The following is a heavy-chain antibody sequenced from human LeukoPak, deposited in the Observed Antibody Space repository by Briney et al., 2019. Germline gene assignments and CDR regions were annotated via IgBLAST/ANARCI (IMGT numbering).Heavy chain of an antibody. CDR2: ISGSGGSI. D-gene: IGHD3-22*01. CDR1: GFTFSSYA. CDR3: AKDSTSGYYLVSWFDP. V-gene: IGHV3-23*01. J-gene: IGHJ5*02. Sequence: GGSLRLSCAASGFTFSSYAMSWVRQAPGKGLEWVSAISGSGGSIYYADSVKGRFTISRDNSKNTLYLQMNSLRAEDTAVYYCAKDSTSGYYLVSWFDPWGQGTLVTVSS.